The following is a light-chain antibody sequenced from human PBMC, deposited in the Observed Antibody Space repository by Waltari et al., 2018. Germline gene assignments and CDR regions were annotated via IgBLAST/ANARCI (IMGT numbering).Light chain of an antibody. CDR3: SSYTTTGTVL. CDR2: EVT. Sequence: QSALTQPASVSGSPGQSIIISCTGTSSDVGDDKYVSWYQHNPGKAPKLLVYEVTTRPSGSSYRVSASNSRITAALTISGLQADDQAAYYCSSYTTTGTVLVGGGTELTVL. V-gene: IGLV2-14*01. J-gene: IGLJ2*01. CDR1: SSDVGDDKY.